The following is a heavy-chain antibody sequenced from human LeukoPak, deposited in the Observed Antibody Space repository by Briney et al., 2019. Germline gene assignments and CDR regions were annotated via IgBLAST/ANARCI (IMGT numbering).Heavy chain of an antibody. Sequence: SETLSLTCAVHGESFSAYFWSWIRQVPGRGLEWIGEFDHRGISNYNPSLKSRATILVDTSNNRFSLSLASVTAADTATYYCASRSLTLAAARCFDDWGQGTVVTVSS. J-gene: IGHJ4*03. D-gene: IGHD2-15*01. CDR3: ASRSLTLAAARCFDD. CDR1: GESFSAYF. V-gene: IGHV4-34*01. CDR2: FDHRGIS.